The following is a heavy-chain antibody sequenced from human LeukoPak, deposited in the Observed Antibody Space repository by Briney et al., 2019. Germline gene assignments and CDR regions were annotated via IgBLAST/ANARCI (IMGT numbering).Heavy chain of an antibody. Sequence: PSETLSLTCAVYGGSFSAYFWSWIRQLPGKGLEWIGEINHSGRTNYNPSLKSRVTISVDTSKNQVSLKLRFVTATDTAVYYCARGWFGFWYNSDADDNAFDIWGQGTMVTVSS. V-gene: IGHV4-34*01. D-gene: IGHD1-1*01. CDR3: ARGWFGFWYNSDADDNAFDI. J-gene: IGHJ3*02. CDR2: INHSGRT. CDR1: GGSFSAYF.